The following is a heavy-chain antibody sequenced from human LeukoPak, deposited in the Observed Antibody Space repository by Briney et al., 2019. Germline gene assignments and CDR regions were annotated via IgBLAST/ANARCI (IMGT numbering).Heavy chain of an antibody. Sequence: GGSLRLSCAASGFTVSTNYMSWVRQSPGKGLECVSVIYSGGSTYYADSVKGRFTISRDDSKNSLYLQMNSLRAEDTAVYYCARDHVVGATNPYYHYYGMDVWGQGTTVTVSS. J-gene: IGHJ6*02. CDR1: GFTVSTNY. V-gene: IGHV3-66*01. CDR2: IYSGGST. D-gene: IGHD1-26*01. CDR3: ARDHVVGATNPYYHYYGMDV.